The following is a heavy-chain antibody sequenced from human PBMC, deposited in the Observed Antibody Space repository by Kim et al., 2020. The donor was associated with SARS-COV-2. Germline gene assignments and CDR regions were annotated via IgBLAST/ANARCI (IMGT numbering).Heavy chain of an antibody. J-gene: IGHJ2*01. Sequence: GGSLRLSCAASGFTFSNAWMSWVRQAPGKGLEWVGRIKSKTDGGTTDYAAPVKGRFTISRDDSKNTLYLQMNSLKTEDTAVYYCTTMVSRPRWYFDLWGRGTLLTVSS. CDR1: GFTFSNAW. D-gene: IGHD2-8*01. V-gene: IGHV3-15*01. CDR2: IKSKTDGGTT. CDR3: TTMVSRPRWYFDL.